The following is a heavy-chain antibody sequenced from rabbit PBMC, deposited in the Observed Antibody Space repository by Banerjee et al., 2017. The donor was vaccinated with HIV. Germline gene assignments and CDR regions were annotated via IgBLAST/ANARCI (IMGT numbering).Heavy chain of an antibody. V-gene: IGHV1S45*01. Sequence: QEQLVESGGGLVKPEGSLTLTCTTSGFSFSSGYCMCWVRQTPGKGLEWIGCIGVGSGGTNYASWAKGRFTISKTSSTTVTLQMTSLTAADTATYFCARDPHYAVSSDYMADFNLWGQGTLVTVS. CDR1: GFSFSSGYC. CDR3: ARDPHYAVSSDYMADFNL. D-gene: IGHD8-1*01. CDR2: IGVGSGGT. J-gene: IGHJ4*01.